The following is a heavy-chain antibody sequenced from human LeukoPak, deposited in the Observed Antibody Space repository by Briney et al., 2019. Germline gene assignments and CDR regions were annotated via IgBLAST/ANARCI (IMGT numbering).Heavy chain of an antibody. J-gene: IGHJ5*02. CDR2: IYYSGST. V-gene: IGHV4-59*01. CDR1: GGSISNYY. CDR3: ARERSMVRGVSWFDP. Sequence: NASETLSLTCTVSGGSISNYYWSWIRQPPGEGLEWIGYIYYSGSTNYNPSLKSRVTVSVDTSKNQFSLKLSSVTAADTAVYYCARERSMVRGVSWFDPWGQGTLVTVSS. D-gene: IGHD3-10*01.